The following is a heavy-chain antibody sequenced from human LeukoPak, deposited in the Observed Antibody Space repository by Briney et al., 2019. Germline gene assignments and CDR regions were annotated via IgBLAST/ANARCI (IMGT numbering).Heavy chain of an antibody. J-gene: IGHJ5*02. CDR2: ISAGGRT. V-gene: IGHV4-61*02. CDR1: GASIASGSYH. D-gene: IGHD4-23*01. CDR3: TRGGHDYGGSFDT. Sequence: SETLSLTCALSGASIASGSYHWDWIRQPAGSRPDYIERISAGGRTNYNPSLKSRLTISMDTSKNHVSLRLSSVTAADTAVYYCTRGGHDYGGSFDTWGQGILVTVSS.